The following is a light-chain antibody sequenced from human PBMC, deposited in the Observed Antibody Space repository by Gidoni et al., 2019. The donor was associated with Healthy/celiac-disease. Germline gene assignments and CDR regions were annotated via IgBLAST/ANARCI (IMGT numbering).Light chain of an antibody. Sequence: DIVMTQSPDSLAVSLGERATINCKSSQSVLYSSNNKNYLAWYQQKPGQPPKLLIYWASTRESGVHDRFSGSGSGTDLTLTISSLQAEDVAVYYCQQYYSTPWTFGQGTKVEIK. CDR2: WAS. CDR1: QSVLYSSNNKNY. CDR3: QQYYSTPWT. J-gene: IGKJ1*01. V-gene: IGKV4-1*01.